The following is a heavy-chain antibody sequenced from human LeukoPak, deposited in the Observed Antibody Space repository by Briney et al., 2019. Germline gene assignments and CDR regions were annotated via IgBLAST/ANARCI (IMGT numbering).Heavy chain of an antibody. CDR3: ARGRISARGAFDP. J-gene: IGHJ5*02. Sequence: GASVKVSCKASGYTFTSYDINWVRQATAQGLEWVGWMSRNRGNTGYAQKVQGRVTMTRNTSISTAYMELSSLRSEDSAVYYCARGRISARGAFDPWGQGTLVTVSS. V-gene: IGHV1-8*02. CDR2: MSRNRGNT. CDR1: GYTFTSYD. D-gene: IGHD3-3*02.